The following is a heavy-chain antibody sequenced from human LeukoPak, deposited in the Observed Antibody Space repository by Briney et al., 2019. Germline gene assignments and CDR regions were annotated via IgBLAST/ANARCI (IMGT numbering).Heavy chain of an antibody. D-gene: IGHD3-22*01. CDR3: ARSRDYYDNRGHFMIWAMDV. CDR2: VYYSGEA. V-gene: IGHV4-39*01. Sequence: SETLSLTCTVSGGSISSSSHYWGWMRQPPGKELEWIGSVYYSGEAHYNPSLKSRVTVSVDRSNNQFSLKLTSVTAADTAVYFCARSRDYYDNRGHFMIWAMDVRGKGTTVIVSA. J-gene: IGHJ6*04. CDR1: GGSISSSSHY.